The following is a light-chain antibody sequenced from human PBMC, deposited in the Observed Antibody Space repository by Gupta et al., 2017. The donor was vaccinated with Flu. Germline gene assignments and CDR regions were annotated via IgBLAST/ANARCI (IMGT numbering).Light chain of an antibody. J-gene: IGLJ3*02. V-gene: IGLV4-69*01. Sequence: QLVLTQSPSASASLGASVKLTCTLSSGHSSYAIAWHQQQPERGPRYLMKLNSDGSHTKGDGIPDRFSGSSSGAERYLTISRLQSEDEADYYCQTGGTGSRGVFGGGTKLTVL. CDR1: SGHSSYA. CDR2: LNSDGSH. CDR3: QTGGTGSRGV.